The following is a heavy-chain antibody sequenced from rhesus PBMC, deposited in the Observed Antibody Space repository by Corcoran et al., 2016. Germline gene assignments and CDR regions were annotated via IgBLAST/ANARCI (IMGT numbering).Heavy chain of an antibody. Sequence: QVQLQESGPGLVKPSETLSLTCAVSGGSLQHTNCTWIRQPTGKGLEWIGYISATDGSTDHNPSLRSRITISTDTSKNQFSLKLNSLTAADTAVYYGARGLFYFDYWGQGVLVSVSS. CDR2: ISATDGST. V-gene: IGHV4-173*01. CDR1: GGSLQHTN. CDR3: ARGLFYFDY. J-gene: IGHJ4*01.